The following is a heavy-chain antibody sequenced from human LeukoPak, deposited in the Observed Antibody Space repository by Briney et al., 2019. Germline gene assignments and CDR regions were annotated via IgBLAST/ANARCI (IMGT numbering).Heavy chain of an antibody. Sequence: PSETLSLTCTVSGGSISSYYWSWIRQPAGKGLEWIGRIYTSGSTNYNPSLKSRVTMSVDTSKNQFSLKLSSVTAADTAVYYCARLRYYFDSSGYYTDSYYYYYMDVWGTGTTVTVSS. V-gene: IGHV4-4*07. J-gene: IGHJ6*03. CDR3: ARLRYYFDSSGYYTDSYYYYYMDV. D-gene: IGHD3-22*01. CDR1: GGSISSYY. CDR2: IYTSGST.